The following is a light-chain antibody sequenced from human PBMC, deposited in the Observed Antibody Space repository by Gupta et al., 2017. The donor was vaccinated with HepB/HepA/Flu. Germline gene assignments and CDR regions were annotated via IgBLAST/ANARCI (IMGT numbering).Light chain of an antibody. CDR3: KQALQTPRT. CDR1: QSLLHSNGYNY. CDR2: LGS. J-gene: IGKJ1*01. Sequence: DIVIMQFLLSLPVTPGEPASISCRSSQSLLHSNGYNYLDWYLQKPGQSPQLLIYLGSNRASGVPDRFSGSGSGTDFTLKISRVEAEDVGVYYCKQALQTPRTFGQGTKVEIK. V-gene: IGKV2-28*01.